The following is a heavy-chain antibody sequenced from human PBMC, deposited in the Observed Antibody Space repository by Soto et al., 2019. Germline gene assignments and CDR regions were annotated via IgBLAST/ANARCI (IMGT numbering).Heavy chain of an antibody. Sequence: QVQLVESGGGVVQPGRSLRLSCAASGFTFSSYGMHWVRQAPGKGLEWVAVIWYDGSNKYYADSVKGRFTISRDNSKNPRYLQMNSLRAEDTAVYYCARATHAPFSDYWGQGTLVTVSS. CDR1: GFTFSSYG. CDR2: IWYDGSNK. CDR3: ARATHAPFSDY. J-gene: IGHJ4*02. V-gene: IGHV3-33*01.